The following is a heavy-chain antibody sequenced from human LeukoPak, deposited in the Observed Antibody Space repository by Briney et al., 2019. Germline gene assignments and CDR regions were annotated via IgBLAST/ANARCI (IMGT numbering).Heavy chain of an antibody. D-gene: IGHD4-17*01. J-gene: IGHJ5*02. V-gene: IGHV4-59*01. CDR1: GGSINAYY. Sequence: SETLSLTCAVSGGSINAYYWSWIRQPPGKGLEWIGYIYYSGSTNYNPSLKSRVTISVDTSKNQFSLKLSSVTAADTAVYYCVRYYDYGDYGFDPWGQGTLVTVSS. CDR2: IYYSGST. CDR3: VRYYDYGDYGFDP.